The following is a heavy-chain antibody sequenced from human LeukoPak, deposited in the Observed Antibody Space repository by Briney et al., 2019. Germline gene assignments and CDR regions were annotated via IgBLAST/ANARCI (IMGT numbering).Heavy chain of an antibody. D-gene: IGHD2-15*01. CDR2: IYYSGST. Sequence: SETLSLTCTVSGGSISSSSYYWGWIRQPPGKGLEWIGSIYYSGSTYYNPSLKSRVTISVDTSKNQFSLKLSSVTAADTAVYYCARDEFCSGGSCNSQNPRAWFDPWGQGTLVTVSS. CDR1: GGSISSSSYY. V-gene: IGHV4-39*07. J-gene: IGHJ5*02. CDR3: ARDEFCSGGSCNSQNPRAWFDP.